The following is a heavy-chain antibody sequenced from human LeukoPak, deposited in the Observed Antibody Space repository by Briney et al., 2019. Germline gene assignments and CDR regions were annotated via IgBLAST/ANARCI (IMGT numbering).Heavy chain of an antibody. CDR1: GFTFSSYE. J-gene: IGHJ5*02. V-gene: IGHV3-48*03. CDR3: ARVVEDWFDP. D-gene: IGHD2-15*01. Sequence: GGSLRLSCAASGFTFSSYEMNWVRQAPGKGLEWVSYISSSGSTIYYADSVKGRFTISRDNAKNSLYLQMNSLRAEDTAVYYCARVVEDWFDPWGQGTLVTVSS. CDR2: ISSSGSTI.